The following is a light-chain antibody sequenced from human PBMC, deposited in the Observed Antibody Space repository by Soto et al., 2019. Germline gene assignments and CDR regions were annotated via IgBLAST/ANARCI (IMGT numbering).Light chain of an antibody. J-gene: IGLJ1*01. V-gene: IGLV2-14*01. CDR1: SSDVGGYNY. Sequence: QSALTQPASVSGSPGQSITISCTGTSSDVGGYNYVSWYQQHPGKAPKLMIYEVSKRPSGVSNRFPGSKSGNTASLTISGLQAEDEADYYCSSYTSSSTYVFGTGTKLTVL. CDR3: SSYTSSSTYV. CDR2: EVS.